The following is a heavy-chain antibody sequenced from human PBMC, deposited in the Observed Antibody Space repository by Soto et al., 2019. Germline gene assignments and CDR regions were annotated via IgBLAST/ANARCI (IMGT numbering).Heavy chain of an antibody. Sequence: PSQTLSLTCAISGDSVSSNSAAWNWIRQSPSRGLEWLGRTYYRSKWYNDYAVSVKSRITINPDTSKNQFSLQLNSVTPEDTAVYYCATTSGSAATVLDAFDIWGQGTMVTVSS. D-gene: IGHD2-2*01. CDR2: TYYRSKWYN. CDR3: ATTSGSAATVLDAFDI. CDR1: GDSVSSNSAA. V-gene: IGHV6-1*01. J-gene: IGHJ3*02.